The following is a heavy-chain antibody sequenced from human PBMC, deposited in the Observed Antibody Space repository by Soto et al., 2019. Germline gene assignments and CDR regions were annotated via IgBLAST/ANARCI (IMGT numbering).Heavy chain of an antibody. J-gene: IGHJ4*02. Sequence: EVQLVESGGGLVQPGRSLRLSCAASGFTFDDYAMHWVRQAPGKGREWVSGISWNSGSIDYADSVKGGFTISRDNAKNSLYLQMNSLRAEDTALYYCAKDIVDGSGYYDIPDYWGQGTLVTVSS. CDR1: GFTFDDYA. D-gene: IGHD3-9*01. CDR3: AKDIVDGSGYYDIPDY. CDR2: ISWNSGSI. V-gene: IGHV3-9*01.